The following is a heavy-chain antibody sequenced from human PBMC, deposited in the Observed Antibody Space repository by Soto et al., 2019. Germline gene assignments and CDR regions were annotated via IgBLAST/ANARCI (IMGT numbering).Heavy chain of an antibody. D-gene: IGHD7-27*01. CDR1: GYTFTSYG. CDR3: ARDLTGDPNY. CDR2: INPNSGGT. J-gene: IGHJ4*02. V-gene: IGHV1-2*02. Sequence: QVQLVQSGAEVKKPGASVKVSCKASGYTFTSYGISWVRQAPGQGLEWMGYINPNSGGTIFAQKFQGRVTMTRDTSISTAYMELSRVASDDTAVYYCARDLTGDPNYWGQGTLVTVSS.